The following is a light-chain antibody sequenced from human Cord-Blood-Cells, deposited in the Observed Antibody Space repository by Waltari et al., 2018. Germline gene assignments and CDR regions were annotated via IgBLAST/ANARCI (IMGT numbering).Light chain of an antibody. V-gene: IGKV1-5*03. CDR1: QSSSSW. Sequence: DIQVTQSPSTLSASVGDRVTITCRASQSSSSWLAWYHQKPGKAPKLLIYKASSLESGVPTRFSGRGSGTEFTRTISSLQPDDFATYYCQQYRTFGQGTKVEIK. CDR3: QQYRT. J-gene: IGKJ1*01. CDR2: KAS.